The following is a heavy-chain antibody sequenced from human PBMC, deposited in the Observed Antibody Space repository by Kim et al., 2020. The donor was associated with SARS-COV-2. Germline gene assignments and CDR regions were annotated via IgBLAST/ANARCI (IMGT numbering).Heavy chain of an antibody. CDR3: ARHSYCNSVRCEVEYFHQ. CDR1: GFTFNDHY. CDR2: ISGDSSYS. Sequence: GGSLRLSCEASGFTFNDHYTSWIRQAPGKGLEWFSYISGDSSYSHYADSVKGRFSISRDTANKSVYLQMNNPRVDDTVTYYCARHSYCNSVRCEVEYFHQWGRGTLVTV. D-gene: IGHD2-2*01. J-gene: IGHJ1*01. V-gene: IGHV3-11*03.